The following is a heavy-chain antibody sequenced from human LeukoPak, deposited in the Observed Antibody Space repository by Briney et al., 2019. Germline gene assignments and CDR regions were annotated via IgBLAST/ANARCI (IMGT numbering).Heavy chain of an antibody. D-gene: IGHD4-17*01. J-gene: IGHJ6*02. Sequence: SETLSLTCTVSGXSISSYYGSWIRQPPGKGLEWIGYIYYSGSTNYNPSLKSRVTISVDTSKNQFSLKLSSVTAADTAVYYCARVFFGTTAPGYYYYYGMDVWGQGTTVTVSS. CDR3: ARVFFGTTAPGYYYYYGMDV. CDR1: GXSISSYY. V-gene: IGHV4-59*01. CDR2: IYYSGST.